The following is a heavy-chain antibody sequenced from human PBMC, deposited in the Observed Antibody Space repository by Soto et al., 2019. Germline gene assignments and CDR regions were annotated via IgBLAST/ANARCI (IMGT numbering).Heavy chain of an antibody. J-gene: IGHJ4*02. D-gene: IGHD1-26*01. CDR3: ARVRRGSTGDY. Sequence: SETLSLTCAVYGGSFSGYYWSWIRQPPGKGLEWIGEINHSGSTNYNPSLKSRVTISVDTSKNQFSLKLSSVTAADTAVYYCARVRRGSTGDYWGQGTLVTVSS. CDR1: GGSFSGYY. CDR2: INHSGST. V-gene: IGHV4-34*01.